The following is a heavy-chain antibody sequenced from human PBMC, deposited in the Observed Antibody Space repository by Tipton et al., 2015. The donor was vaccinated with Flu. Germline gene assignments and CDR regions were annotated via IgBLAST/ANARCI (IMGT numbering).Heavy chain of an antibody. V-gene: IGHV4-59*11. Sequence: GLVKPSETLSLTCTASGGSISSHYWSWIRQPPGKGLEWIGYIYYSGSIGYNPSLKSRVTISVDTSKNQFSLKLSSVTAADTAVYYCAREWGDAFDIWGQGTMVTVSS. J-gene: IGHJ3*02. D-gene: IGHD3-16*01. CDR3: AREWGDAFDI. CDR2: IYYSGSI. CDR1: GGSISSHY.